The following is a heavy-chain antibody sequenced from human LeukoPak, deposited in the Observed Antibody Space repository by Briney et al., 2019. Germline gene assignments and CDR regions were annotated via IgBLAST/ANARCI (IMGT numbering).Heavy chain of an antibody. Sequence: GGSLRLSCAASGFTFSSYWMIWVRQAPGKGLEWVANIKQDGGEKYYVDSMKGRFTISRDNGKNSLYLQMNSLRAEDTAVYYCAKDHRGYCSGGSCRYNWFDPWGQGTLVTVSS. D-gene: IGHD2-15*01. CDR1: GFTFSSYW. V-gene: IGHV3-7*03. CDR2: IKQDGGEK. CDR3: AKDHRGYCSGGSCRYNWFDP. J-gene: IGHJ5*02.